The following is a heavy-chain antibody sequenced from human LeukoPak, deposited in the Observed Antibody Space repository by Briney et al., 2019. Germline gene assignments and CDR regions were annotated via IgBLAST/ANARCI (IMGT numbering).Heavy chain of an antibody. CDR3: AKAPSYSSGWPAEYFQH. CDR2: ISSSSSYI. V-gene: IGHV3-21*04. Sequence: PGGSLRLSCAASGFTFSSYSMNWVRQAPGKGLEWVSSISSSSSYIYYADSVKGRFTISRDNAKNSLYLQMNSLRAEDTALYYCAKAPSYSSGWPAEYFQHWGQGTLVTVSS. J-gene: IGHJ1*01. CDR1: GFTFSSYS. D-gene: IGHD6-19*01.